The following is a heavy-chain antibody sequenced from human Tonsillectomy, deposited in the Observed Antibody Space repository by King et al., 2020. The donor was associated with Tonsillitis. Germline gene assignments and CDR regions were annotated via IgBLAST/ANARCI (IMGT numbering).Heavy chain of an antibody. CDR2: INSYNGNT. J-gene: IGHJ4*02. V-gene: IGHV1-18*01. D-gene: IGHD2-15*01. CDR1: GYLFTNYG. Sequence: VQLVESGAEVKKPGASVKVSCKASGYLFTNYGISWVRQAPGQGLEWMGWINSYNGNTNYAQKIQGRVTMTTDTSTSTAYMDLRSLRSDDTGLYYWARARSEWGWGPYYFDYWGQGTLVTVSS. CDR3: ARARSEWGWGPYYFDY.